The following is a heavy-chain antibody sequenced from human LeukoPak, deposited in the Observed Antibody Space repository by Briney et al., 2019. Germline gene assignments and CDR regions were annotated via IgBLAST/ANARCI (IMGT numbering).Heavy chain of an antibody. V-gene: IGHV3-23*01. Sequence: GGSLRLSCAASGFTFSSSAMSWVRQAPGKGLEWVSSISGSGSGGSTYYADSVKGRFTISRDNSKSTLYLQMNSLRAEGTAVYSCARGTTVMRNALDIWGQGTMVTVSS. CDR3: ARGTTVMRNALDI. CDR1: GFTFSSSA. J-gene: IGHJ3*02. D-gene: IGHD4-17*01. CDR2: ISGSGSGGST.